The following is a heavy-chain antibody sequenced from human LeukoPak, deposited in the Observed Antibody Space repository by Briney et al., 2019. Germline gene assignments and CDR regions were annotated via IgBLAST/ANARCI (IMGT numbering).Heavy chain of an antibody. CDR1: GFTFTSSA. CDR2: IVVGSGNT. CDR3: AAKSGYYHDAFDI. Sequence: VASVKVSCNASGFTFTSSAVQWVRQARGQRLEWIGWIVVGSGNTNYAQKFQERVTITRDMSTSTAYMELSSLRSEDTAVYYCAAKSGYYHDAFDIWGQGTMVTVSS. J-gene: IGHJ3*02. V-gene: IGHV1-58*01. D-gene: IGHD3-22*01.